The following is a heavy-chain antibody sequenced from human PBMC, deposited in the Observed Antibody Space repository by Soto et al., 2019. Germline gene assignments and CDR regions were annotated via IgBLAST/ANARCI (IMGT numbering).Heavy chain of an antibody. D-gene: IGHD5-12*01. J-gene: IGHJ4*02. Sequence: SETLSLTCTVSGASISSGDYFWSWIRQSPGKGLEWIGYIYDSGSSYYNPSLKSRVTMSVDTSKNQFSLKLRSVTAADTAVYYCTREKGYISGPKNFDYWGQGTLVTVSS. CDR1: GASISSGDYF. CDR2: IYDSGSS. CDR3: TREKGYISGPKNFDY. V-gene: IGHV4-30-4*01.